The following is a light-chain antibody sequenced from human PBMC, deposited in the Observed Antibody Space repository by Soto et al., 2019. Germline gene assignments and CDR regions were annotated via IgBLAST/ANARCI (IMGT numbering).Light chain of an antibody. CDR3: QQYDTYWT. J-gene: IGKJ1*01. Sequence: DIQMTQSPSTLSASVGDRVIITCRASESISNWLAWYQQKPGKAPNLLIYKASSLKSGVPLRFSGSGSGTEFTLTINSLQPDDFATYYYQQYDTYWTFGQGTKV. CDR1: ESISNW. V-gene: IGKV1-5*03. CDR2: KAS.